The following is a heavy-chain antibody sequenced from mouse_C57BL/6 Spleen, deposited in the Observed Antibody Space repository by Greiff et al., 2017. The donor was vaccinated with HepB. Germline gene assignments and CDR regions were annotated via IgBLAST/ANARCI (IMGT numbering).Heavy chain of an antibody. CDR2: IYPGDGDT. D-gene: IGHD2-3*01. V-gene: IGHV1-80*01. J-gene: IGHJ2*01. CDR3: ARRGAYDGYYGYFDY. CDR1: GYAFSSYW. Sequence: QVQLQQSGAELVKPGASVKISCKASGYAFSSYWMNWVKQRPGKGLEWIGQIYPGDGDTNYNGKFKGKATLTADKSSSTAYMQLSSLTSEDSAVYFCARRGAYDGYYGYFDYWGQGTTLTVSS.